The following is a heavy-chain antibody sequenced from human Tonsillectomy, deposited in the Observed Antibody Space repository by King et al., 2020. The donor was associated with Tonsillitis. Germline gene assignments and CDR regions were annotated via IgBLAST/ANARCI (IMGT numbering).Heavy chain of an antibody. Sequence: QLQESGPGLVKTSETLSLTCNVSGDSIAGSTYYWTWIRQSPGKGLEWIGGVYHSGRTFYRPSLKSRVAISVYTSKNQFSLKLTSVTAADTAVYFCARQSTSLVGATPLDFWGRGTLVTVSS. D-gene: IGHD1-26*01. CDR3: ARQSTSLVGATPLDF. V-gene: IGHV4-39*01. J-gene: IGHJ4*02. CDR2: VYHSGRT. CDR1: GDSIAGSTYY.